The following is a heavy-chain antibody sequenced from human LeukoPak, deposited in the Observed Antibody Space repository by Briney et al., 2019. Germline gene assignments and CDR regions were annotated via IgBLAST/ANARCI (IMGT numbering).Heavy chain of an antibody. CDR1: GGSFSGYY. CDR2: IYYSGST. Sequence: SETLSLTCAVYGGSFSGYYWSWIRQPPGKGLEWIGSIYYSGSTYYNPSLKSRVTISVDTSKNQFSLKLSSVTAADTAVYYCARQRTAMANFDYWGQGTLVTVSS. V-gene: IGHV4-34*01. D-gene: IGHD5-18*01. CDR3: ARQRTAMANFDY. J-gene: IGHJ4*02.